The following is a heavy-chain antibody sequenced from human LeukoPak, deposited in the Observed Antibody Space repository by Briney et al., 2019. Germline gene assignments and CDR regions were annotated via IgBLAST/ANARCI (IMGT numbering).Heavy chain of an antibody. Sequence: SQTLSLTCTVSGGSISSGSYYWSWIRQPAGKGLEWIGRIYTSGSTNYNPSLKSRVTISVDTSKNQFSPKLSSVIAADTAVYYCARGGRDGYSTNDYWGQGTLVTVSS. CDR3: ARGGRDGYSTNDY. V-gene: IGHV4-61*02. J-gene: IGHJ4*02. CDR2: IYTSGST. D-gene: IGHD5-24*01. CDR1: GGSISSGSYY.